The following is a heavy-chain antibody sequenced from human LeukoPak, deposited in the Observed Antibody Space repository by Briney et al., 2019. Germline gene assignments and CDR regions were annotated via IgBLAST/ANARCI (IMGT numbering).Heavy chain of an antibody. CDR2: INHSGST. CDR1: GGSFSGYY. CDR3: ARGSPIAAAGTDFDY. J-gene: IGHJ4*02. V-gene: IGHV4-34*01. D-gene: IGHD6-13*01. Sequence: SETLSLTCAVYGGSFSGYYWSWIRQPPGKGLEGIGEINHSGSTNYNPSLKSRVTISVDTSKNQFSLKLSSVTAADTAVYYCARGSPIAAAGTDFDYWGQGTLVTVSS.